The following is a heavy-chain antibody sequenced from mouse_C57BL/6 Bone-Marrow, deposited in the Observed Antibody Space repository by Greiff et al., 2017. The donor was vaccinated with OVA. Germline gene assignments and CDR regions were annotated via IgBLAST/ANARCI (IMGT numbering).Heavy chain of an antibody. D-gene: IGHD1-1*01. Sequence: EVTLVESGEGLVKPGGSLKLSCAASGFTFSSYAMSWVRQTPEKRLEWVAYISSGGDYIYYADTVKGRFTISRDNARNTLYLQMSSLKSEDTAMYYCTRCYYGSYYAMDYWGQGTSVTVSS. J-gene: IGHJ4*01. V-gene: IGHV5-9-1*02. CDR2: ISSGGDYI. CDR3: TRCYYGSYYAMDY. CDR1: GFTFSSYA.